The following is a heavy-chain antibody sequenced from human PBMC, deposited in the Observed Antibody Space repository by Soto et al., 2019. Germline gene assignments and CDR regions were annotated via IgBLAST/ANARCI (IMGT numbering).Heavy chain of an antibody. Sequence: PSETLSLTCTVSGGSISIYYWSWIRHPPGKGLEWIGYIYYSGSTNYNPSLKSRVTISVDTSKNQFSLKLSSVTAADTAVYYCARDSKYYYDSSGPAYYFDYWGQGTLVTVSS. J-gene: IGHJ4*02. V-gene: IGHV4-59*01. D-gene: IGHD3-22*01. CDR1: GGSISIYY. CDR3: ARDSKYYYDSSGPAYYFDY. CDR2: IYYSGST.